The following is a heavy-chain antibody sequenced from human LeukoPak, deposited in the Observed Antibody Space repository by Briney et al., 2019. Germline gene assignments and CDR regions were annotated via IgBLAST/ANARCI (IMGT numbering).Heavy chain of an antibody. CDR3: ARSVEYCSGGSCYRRLDY. J-gene: IGHJ4*02. D-gene: IGHD2-15*01. V-gene: IGHV4-61*02. CDR1: GGSISSGTYY. CDR2: IYTSGST. Sequence: SETLSLTCTVSGGSISSGTYYWSWIRQPAGKGLEWIGRIYTSGSTNYNPSLKSRVTISVDRSKNQFSLKLSSVTAADTAVYYCARSVEYCSGGSCYRRLDYWGQGTLVTVSS.